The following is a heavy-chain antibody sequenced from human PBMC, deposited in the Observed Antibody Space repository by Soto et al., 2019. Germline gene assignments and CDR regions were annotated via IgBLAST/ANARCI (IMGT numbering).Heavy chain of an antibody. Sequence: HVQLKESGPGLLKPSQTLSLTCTVSGGSISSGGYYWTWNRQHPVKGLQWIGYSYYRGRTYYNPSLKSRVMISVATSKNPFSLKLSSVTAAETAVYYCARSVFPWGQGTLVTVYS. CDR1: GGSISSGGYY. CDR3: ARSVFP. CDR2: SYYRGRT. V-gene: IGHV4-31*03. J-gene: IGHJ5*02.